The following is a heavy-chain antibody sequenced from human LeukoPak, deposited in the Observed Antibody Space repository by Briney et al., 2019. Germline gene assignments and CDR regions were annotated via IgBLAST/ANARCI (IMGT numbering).Heavy chain of an antibody. D-gene: IGHD6-13*01. CDR1: GGSISSGDYY. CDR2: IYYSGST. V-gene: IGHV4-30-4*01. J-gene: IGHJ6*03. CDR3: ARHDRQQLGGSYYYYMDV. Sequence: SETLSLTCTVSGGSISSGDYYWSWIRQPPGKGLEWIGYIYYSGSTYYNPSLKSRVTISVDTSKNQFSLKLSSVTAADTAVYYCARHDRQQLGGSYYYYMDVWGKGTTVAVSS.